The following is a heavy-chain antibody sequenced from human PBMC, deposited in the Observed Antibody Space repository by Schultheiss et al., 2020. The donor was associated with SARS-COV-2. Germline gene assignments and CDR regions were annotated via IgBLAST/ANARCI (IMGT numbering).Heavy chain of an antibody. J-gene: IGHJ4*02. CDR3: AREKGPYYFDY. CDR2: IIPILGIA. CDR1: GGTFSSYA. V-gene: IGHV1-69*04. Sequence: SVKVSCKASGGTFSSYAISWVRQAPGQGLEWMGRIIPILGIANYAQKFQGRVTITADKSTSTAYMELSSLRSEDTAVYYCAREKGPYYFDYWGQGTLVTVSS.